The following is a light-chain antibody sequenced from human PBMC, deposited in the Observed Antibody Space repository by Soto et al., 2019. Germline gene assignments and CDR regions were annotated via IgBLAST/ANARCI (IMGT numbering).Light chain of an antibody. CDR1: NSDVGAYNY. CDR2: DVS. Sequence: QSALTQLASVAGSPGQAITISCAGYNSDVGAYNYVSWYQQHPGKAPKLIIFDVSNRPSGVSDRFSASKSGNTASLTISGLQAEDEADYYCSSFTTSTTLVFGGGTQLTV. V-gene: IGLV2-14*03. J-gene: IGLJ3*02. CDR3: SSFTTSTTLV.